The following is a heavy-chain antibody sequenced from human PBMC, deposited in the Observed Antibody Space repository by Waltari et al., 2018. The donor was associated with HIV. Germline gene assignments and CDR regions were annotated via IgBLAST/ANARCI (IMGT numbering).Heavy chain of an antibody. J-gene: IGHJ6*02. CDR1: GFTFDDYA. D-gene: IGHD2-15*01. Sequence: EVQLVESGGGLVQPGRSLRLSCAASGFTFDDYAMNWVRQVPGKGRDWVSGITLKCCRKGCADSVKGRIIISRDNAKNSLYLQMNILRVEDTALYYCAKSDIDYGMDVWGQGTTVTVSS. CDR2: ITLKCCRK. CDR3: AKSDIDYGMDV. V-gene: IGHV3-9*01.